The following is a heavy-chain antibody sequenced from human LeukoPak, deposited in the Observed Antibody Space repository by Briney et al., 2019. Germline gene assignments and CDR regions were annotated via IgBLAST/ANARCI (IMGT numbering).Heavy chain of an antibody. CDR1: GASISSGSYD. CDR3: ASRGH. Sequence: PSQTLSLTCTVSGASISSGSYDGGWIRQPAGKGLVWIGRIYTSGSTNYNPSLKSRVTILVATSKNQFSLKLSSVTASDTAVYYCASRGHWGQGTLVTVSS. J-gene: IGHJ4*02. CDR2: IYTSGST. D-gene: IGHD5-24*01. V-gene: IGHV4-61*02.